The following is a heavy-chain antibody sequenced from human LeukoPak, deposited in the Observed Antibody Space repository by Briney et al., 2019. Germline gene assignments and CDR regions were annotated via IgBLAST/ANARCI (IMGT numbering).Heavy chain of an antibody. Sequence: SETLSLTCTVSGGSISSYYWSWLRQPPGKGLEGFGDIYYSGSTNYNPSLKSRVTISVDTSKNQFSLRLSSVPAADTAVYYSARLASGSYGPLTPFDYWGQGTLVTVSS. J-gene: IGHJ4*02. D-gene: IGHD1-26*01. CDR2: IYYSGST. CDR1: GGSISSYY. V-gene: IGHV4-59*08. CDR3: ARLASGSYGPLTPFDY.